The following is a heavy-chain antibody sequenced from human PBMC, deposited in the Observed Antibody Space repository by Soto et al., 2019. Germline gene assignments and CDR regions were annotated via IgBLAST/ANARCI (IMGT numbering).Heavy chain of an antibody. CDR3: ATRVGATGRYFFDS. V-gene: IGHV3-NL1*01. Sequence: QVQLVESGGGVVQPGRSLRLSCAASGFTFSSYGMHWVRQAPGKGLEWVSVFYSVGSTYYADSVKGRFTISRDNSKNTLYLQMNSLRAEDTAVYYCATRVGATGRYFFDSWGQGTLVTVSS. CDR1: GFTFSSYG. J-gene: IGHJ4*02. D-gene: IGHD1-26*01. CDR2: FYSVGST.